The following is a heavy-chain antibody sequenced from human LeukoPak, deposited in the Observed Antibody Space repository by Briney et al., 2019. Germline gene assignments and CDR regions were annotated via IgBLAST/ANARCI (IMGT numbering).Heavy chain of an antibody. CDR2: ISSSSSTI. V-gene: IGHV3-48*01. J-gene: IGHJ5*02. Sequence: PGGSLRLSCAASGFTFSSYSMTWVRQAPGKGLEWASYISSSSSTIYYADSVKGRFTISRDNAKNSLYLQMNSLRAEDTAVYYCARIPYLNWFDPWGQGTLVTVSS. CDR3: ARIPYLNWFDP. D-gene: IGHD2-2*02. CDR1: GFTFSSYS.